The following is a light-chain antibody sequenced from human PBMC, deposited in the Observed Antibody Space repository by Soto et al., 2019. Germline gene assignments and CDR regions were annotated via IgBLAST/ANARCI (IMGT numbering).Light chain of an antibody. CDR1: QSVSSN. CDR3: QQYNNWTPWT. J-gene: IGKJ1*01. V-gene: IGKV3-15*01. CDR2: GAS. Sequence: EIVMTQSPATLSVSPGERATLSCRASQSVSSNLAWYQQKPGQAPRLLIYGASTRATGIPARFSGSGSGTEFTLTISSLPSEDFAVYYCQQYNNWTPWTFGQGTKVEIK.